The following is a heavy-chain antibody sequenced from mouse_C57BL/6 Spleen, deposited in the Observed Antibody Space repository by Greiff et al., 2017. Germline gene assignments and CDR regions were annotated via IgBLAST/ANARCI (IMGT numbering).Heavy chain of an antibody. CDR2: IYPRSGNT. CDR3: ARSGITTVVARRAMDY. V-gene: IGHV1-81*01. Sequence: VKLMESGAELARPGASVKLSCKASGYTFTSYGISWVKQRTGQGLEWIGEIYPRSGNTYYNEKFKGKATLTADKSSSTAYMELRSLTSEDSAVYFCARSGITTVVARRAMDYWGQGTSVTVSS. CDR1: GYTFTSYG. J-gene: IGHJ4*01. D-gene: IGHD1-1*01.